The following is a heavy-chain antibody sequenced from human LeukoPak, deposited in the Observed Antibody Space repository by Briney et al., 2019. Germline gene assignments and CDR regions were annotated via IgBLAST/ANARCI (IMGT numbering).Heavy chain of an antibody. Sequence: PSETLSLTCDVSRYSISSGSYWGWIRQPPGKGLEWIATLYHSGTTYYNPSLKSRVTISVDTSKNQFSLKLSSVTAADTAVYYCARGWNGFDPWGQGTLVTVS. D-gene: IGHD6-19*01. V-gene: IGHV4-38-2*01. CDR3: ARGWNGFDP. J-gene: IGHJ5*02. CDR2: LYHSGTT. CDR1: RYSISSGSY.